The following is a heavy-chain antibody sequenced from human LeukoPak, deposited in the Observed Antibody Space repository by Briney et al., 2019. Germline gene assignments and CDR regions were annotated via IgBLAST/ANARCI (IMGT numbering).Heavy chain of an antibody. D-gene: IGHD1-1*01. J-gene: IGHJ3*01. CDR2: FDPENVDM. V-gene: IGHV1-24*01. CDR1: GHTLTELA. CDR3: ATNGLRGDNRQPDDTFDV. Sequence: ASVKVSCKVSGHTLTELAIHWVRQAPGKGLEWVGGFDPENVDMGYAQNFQGRVTMTEDTSTDTAYMELSSLRSGDTAVYYCATNGLRGDNRQPDDTFDVWGQGTMVTVSA.